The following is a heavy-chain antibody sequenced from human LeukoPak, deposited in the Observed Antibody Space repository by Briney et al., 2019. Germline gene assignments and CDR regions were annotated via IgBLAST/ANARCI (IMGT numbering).Heavy chain of an antibody. J-gene: IGHJ5*02. Sequence: GGSLRLSCAASGFTFVDYAMSWVRQTQGKGLEWVSTITGKGGGTYYTDFVKGRFTISRDNSKNMLFLQMNSLRVDDTAVYFCAKGVYESSGYHFALWGQGTLVTVSS. V-gene: IGHV3-23*01. CDR1: GFTFVDYA. D-gene: IGHD3-22*01. CDR2: ITGKGGGT. CDR3: AKGVYESSGYHFAL.